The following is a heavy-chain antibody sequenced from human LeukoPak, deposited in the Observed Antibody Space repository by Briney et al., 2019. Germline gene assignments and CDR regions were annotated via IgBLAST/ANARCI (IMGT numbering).Heavy chain of an antibody. CDR1: GFTFGDYA. CDR2: IRSNAYGGTT. CDR3: TRDLRAHCGDSCFHEYFQH. D-gene: IGHD2-15*01. J-gene: IGHJ1*01. Sequence: PGGSLRLSCTTSGFTFGDYAMSWVRQAPGKGLEWVGFIRSNAYGGTTEYAASVKGRFIISRDESKSIAYLQMNSLQTEDTAVYYCTRDLRAHCGDSCFHEYFQHWGQGTLVTVSS. V-gene: IGHV3-49*04.